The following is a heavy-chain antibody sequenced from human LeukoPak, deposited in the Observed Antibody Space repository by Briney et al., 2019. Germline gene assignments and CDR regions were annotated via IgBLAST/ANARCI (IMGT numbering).Heavy chain of an antibody. CDR2: IIPIFGTA. Sequence: GASVKVSCKASGGTFSSYAISWVRQAPGQGLEWMGGIIPIFGTANYAQKFQGRVTITTDESTSTAYVELSSLRSEDTAVYYCASYSSGWPTSYYWYFDLWGRGTLVTVSS. V-gene: IGHV1-69*05. J-gene: IGHJ2*01. D-gene: IGHD6-19*01. CDR1: GGTFSSYA. CDR3: ASYSSGWPTSYYWYFDL.